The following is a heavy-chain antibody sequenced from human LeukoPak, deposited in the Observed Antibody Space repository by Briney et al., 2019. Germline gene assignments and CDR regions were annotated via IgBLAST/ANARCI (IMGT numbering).Heavy chain of an antibody. CDR1: GFTFSSYG. CDR3: AKSRTIFGVVTPFDC. J-gene: IGHJ4*02. CDR2: ISYDGSNK. Sequence: PGGSLRLSCAASGFTFSSYGMHWVRQAPGKGLEWVAVISYDGSNKYYADSVKGRFTISRDNSKNTLYLQMNSLRAEDTAVYYCAKSRTIFGVVTPFDCWGQGTLVTVSS. D-gene: IGHD3-3*01. V-gene: IGHV3-30*18.